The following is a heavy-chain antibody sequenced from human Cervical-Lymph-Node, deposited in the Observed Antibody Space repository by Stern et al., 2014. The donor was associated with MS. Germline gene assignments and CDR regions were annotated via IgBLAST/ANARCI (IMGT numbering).Heavy chain of an antibody. CDR1: GDSISSYTHY. CDR2: VYYSGAT. J-gene: IGHJ4*02. CDR3: AKHACTGAACPFDL. Sequence: QVQLQESGPGLVKPSETLSLTCAVSGDSISSYTHYWAWIRQPPGKGLEWIGSVYYSGATYYNPSLKCPVPIPVDTSKTHSSLGLTSVTAADTAVYYCAKHACTGAACPFDLWGQGTLVTVSS. D-gene: IGHD2-8*02. V-gene: IGHV4-39*01.